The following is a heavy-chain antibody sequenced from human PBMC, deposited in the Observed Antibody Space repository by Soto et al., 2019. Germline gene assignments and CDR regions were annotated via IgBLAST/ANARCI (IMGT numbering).Heavy chain of an antibody. CDR2: IYYSGST. D-gene: IGHD3-10*01. CDR3: ARRVVLWSPMDV. CDR1: GGSISSSSYY. Sequence: QLQLQESGPGLVKPSETLSLTCTVSGGSISSSSYYWGWIRQPPGKGLEWIGSIYYSGSTYYNPSLKSRVTISVDTSKNQFSLKLSSVTAADTAVYYCARRVVLWSPMDVWGQGTTVTVSS. J-gene: IGHJ6*02. V-gene: IGHV4-39*01.